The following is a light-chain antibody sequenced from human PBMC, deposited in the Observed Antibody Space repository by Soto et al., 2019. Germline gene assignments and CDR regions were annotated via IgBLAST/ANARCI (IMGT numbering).Light chain of an antibody. V-gene: IGKV3-20*01. Sequence: EIVLTQSPGTLSLSPGERATLSCRASRSVSSSYLAWYQQKPGLAPRLLIYVASSRATGIPDRFSGSGSGTDFTLTISRLEPEDFAVYYCQQYGSSPPSTFGQGTRLEIK. CDR2: VAS. CDR3: QQYGSSPPST. J-gene: IGKJ5*01. CDR1: RSVSSSY.